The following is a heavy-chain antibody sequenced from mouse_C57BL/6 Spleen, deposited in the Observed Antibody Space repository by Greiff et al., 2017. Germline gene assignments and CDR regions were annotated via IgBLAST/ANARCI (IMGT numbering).Heavy chain of an antibody. J-gene: IGHJ3*01. CDR2: INPNNGGT. D-gene: IGHD3-2*02. Sequence: EVKLMESGPELVKPGASVKMSCKASGYTFTDYNMHWVKQSHGKSLEWIGYINPNNGGTSYNQKFKGKATLTVNKSSSTAYMELRSLTSEDSAVYYCARGGDSSGYVRFAYWGQGTLVTVSA. V-gene: IGHV1-22*01. CDR3: ARGGDSSGYVRFAY. CDR1: GYTFTDYN.